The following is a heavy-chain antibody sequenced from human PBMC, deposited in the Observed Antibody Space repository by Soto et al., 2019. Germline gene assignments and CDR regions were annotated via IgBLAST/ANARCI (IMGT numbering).Heavy chain of an antibody. Sequence: SETLSLTCTVAGGSSSGYYWSWIRQPPGKGLEWIGYIYYSGSTNYNPSLKSRVTISVDTSKNQFSLKLSSVTAADTAVYYCARGGRGFCGAYYDFWGGSPHGMDVWGQPTTLTVSS. CDR1: GGSSSGYY. CDR2: IYYSGST. V-gene: IGHV4-59*01. CDR3: ARGGRGFCGAYYDFWGGSPHGMDV. J-gene: IGHJ6*02. D-gene: IGHD3-3*01.